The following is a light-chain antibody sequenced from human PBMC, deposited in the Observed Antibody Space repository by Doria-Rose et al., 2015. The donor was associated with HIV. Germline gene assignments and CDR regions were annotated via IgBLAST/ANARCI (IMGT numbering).Light chain of an antibody. CDR1: QRVKSSY. Sequence: LTQSPGTLSLSPGERATLSCRASQRVKSSYLAWYQQKPGQAPRLLFYDASTRATGIPDRFSGSGSGTDFTLTISRLEPEDVAVYYCQQYGTSRRTFGQGTRLEMK. CDR2: DAS. CDR3: QQYGTSRRT. J-gene: IGKJ5*01. V-gene: IGKV3-20*01.